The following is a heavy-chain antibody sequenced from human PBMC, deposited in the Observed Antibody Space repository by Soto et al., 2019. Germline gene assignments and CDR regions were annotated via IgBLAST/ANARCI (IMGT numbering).Heavy chain of an antibody. D-gene: IGHD3-16*01. J-gene: IGHJ6*02. Sequence: EVQLVESGGGLVQPGRSLRLSCAASGFTFDDYAMHWVRQAPGKGLEWVSGISWNSGTIGYADSVKGRFTISRDKAKKAVYLQMNSLRAEDTALSYCATDSTLGGWGGMDVWGQGTTGTVSS. CDR3: ATDSTLGGWGGMDV. CDR1: GFTFDDYA. CDR2: ISWNSGTI. V-gene: IGHV3-9*01.